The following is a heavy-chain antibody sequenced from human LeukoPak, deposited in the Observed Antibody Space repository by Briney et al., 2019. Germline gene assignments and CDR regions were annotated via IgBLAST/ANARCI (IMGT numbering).Heavy chain of an antibody. CDR3: ARPDCTNGVCHFDY. J-gene: IGHJ4*02. CDR1: GYSFTRNW. Sequence: GESLKISCKGSGYSFTRNWIGWVRQMPGKGLEWMGIIYPGDSDTRYSPSFQGQVTISADKSISTAYLQWSSLKASDTAMYYCARPDCTNGVCHFDYWGQGTLVTVSS. CDR2: IYPGDSDT. D-gene: IGHD2-8*01. V-gene: IGHV5-51*01.